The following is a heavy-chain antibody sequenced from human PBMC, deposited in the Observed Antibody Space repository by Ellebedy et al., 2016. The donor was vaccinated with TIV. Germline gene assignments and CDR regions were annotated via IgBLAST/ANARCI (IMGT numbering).Heavy chain of an antibody. D-gene: IGHD2-21*02. CDR1: GFSLTNIIMG. Sequence: SGPTLVKPKETLTLTCTVSGFSLTNIIMGVSWIRQPPGKALEWLAHILSNDEKSYSTSLEARLSISKATAKSQVVLTVANMDPVDTATYYFVRALKYCGGDCTYKFDFWGQGALVTVSS. CDR2: ILSNDEK. CDR3: VRALKYCGGDCTYKFDF. V-gene: IGHV2-26*01. J-gene: IGHJ4*02.